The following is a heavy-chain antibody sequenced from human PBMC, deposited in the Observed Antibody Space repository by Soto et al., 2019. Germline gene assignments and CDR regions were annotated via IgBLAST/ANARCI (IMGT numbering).Heavy chain of an antibody. CDR2: IFWDYDK. D-gene: IGHD2-8*02. CDR1: GFSRSASGMG. CDR3: AHINPGTGAHFDY. J-gene: IGHJ4*02. Sequence: HITLKESGHTLVQPKQTLTLTCTFSGFSRSASGMGVCWMRQRPEKALEWLALIFWDYDKRSSPSLKRRLTISKDTSNNQAVLTLTNADPLDTATYYCAHINPGTGAHFDYWGQGTLVTVSS. V-gene: IGHV2-5*02.